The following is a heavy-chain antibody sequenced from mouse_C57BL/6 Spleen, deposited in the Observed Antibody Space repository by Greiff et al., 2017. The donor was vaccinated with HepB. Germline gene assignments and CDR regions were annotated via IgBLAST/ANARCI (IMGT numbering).Heavy chain of an antibody. V-gene: IGHV1-61*01. CDR2: MTASDSET. CDR3: ARKGAKARTGDWYFDV. D-gene: IGHD3-2*02. CDR1: GYTFTSYG. Sequence: VQLQQPGAELVRPGSSVKLSCKASGYTFTSYGWDWVKQRDGKGREWSSNMTASDSETHYNQKFKDKATLTVDKSSSTAYMQLSSLTSEDSAVYYCARKGAKARTGDWYFDVWGTGTTVTVSS. J-gene: IGHJ1*03.